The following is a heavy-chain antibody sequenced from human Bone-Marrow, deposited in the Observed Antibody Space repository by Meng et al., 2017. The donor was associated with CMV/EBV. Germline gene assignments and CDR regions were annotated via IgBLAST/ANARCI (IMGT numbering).Heavy chain of an antibody. CDR2: IRYDGSNK. D-gene: IGHD3-22*01. V-gene: IGHV3-30*02. Sequence: GESLKISCAASGFTFSSYGMHWVRQAPGKGLEWVAFIRYDGSNKYYADSVKGRFTISRDNSKNTLYRQMNSLRAEDTAVYYCAKGASRIVVVGGHRPPPFQHWGQGTLVTVSS. CDR1: GFTFSSYG. J-gene: IGHJ1*01. CDR3: AKGASRIVVVGGHRPPPFQH.